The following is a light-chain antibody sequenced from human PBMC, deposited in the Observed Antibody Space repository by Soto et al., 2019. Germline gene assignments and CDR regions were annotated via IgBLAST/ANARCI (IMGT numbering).Light chain of an antibody. CDR1: QSVSSNT. Sequence: EIVLTQSPGTLSLSPVERATLSCRASQSVSSNTLVWYQQKPGQAPRLLIYGASYRAAGIPDRFSGSGSGTDFTLTISRLEPEDFALYYCQQYGSSPWTFGQGTKVDIK. CDR3: QQYGSSPWT. J-gene: IGKJ1*01. V-gene: IGKV3-20*01. CDR2: GAS.